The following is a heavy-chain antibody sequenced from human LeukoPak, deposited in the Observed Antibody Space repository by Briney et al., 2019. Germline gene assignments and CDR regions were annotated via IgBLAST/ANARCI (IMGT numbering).Heavy chain of an antibody. Sequence: GRSLRLSCAASGFTFSSYAMHWVRQAPGKGLEWVAVILYDGSNKYYADSVKGRFTISRDNSKNTLYLQMNSLRAEDTAVYYCTVLLGYCSGGSCYSLDYWGQGTLVTVSS. CDR2: ILYDGSNK. J-gene: IGHJ4*02. CDR3: TVLLGYCSGGSCYSLDY. D-gene: IGHD2-15*01. V-gene: IGHV3-30-3*01. CDR1: GFTFSSYA.